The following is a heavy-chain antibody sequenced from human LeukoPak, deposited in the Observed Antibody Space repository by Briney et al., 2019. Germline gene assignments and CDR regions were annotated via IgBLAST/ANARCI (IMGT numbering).Heavy chain of an antibody. CDR2: IYHSGST. CDR1: GGSISSYY. J-gene: IGHJ6*02. D-gene: IGHD2-2*01. Sequence: SETLSLTCTVSGGSISSYYWSWIRQPPGKGLEWIGYIYHSGSTNYNPSLKSRVTISVDTSKNQFSLKLSSVTAADTAVYYCARAGYCSSTSCYAIGYYGMDVWGQGTTVTVSS. CDR3: ARAGYCSSTSCYAIGYYGMDV. V-gene: IGHV4-59*08.